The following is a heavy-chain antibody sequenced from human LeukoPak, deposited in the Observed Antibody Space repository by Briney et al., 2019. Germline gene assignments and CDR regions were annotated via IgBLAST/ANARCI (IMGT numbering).Heavy chain of an antibody. Sequence: GGPLRLTCTAPGFSFSTYWMSWVRQGPGKGLEWVATIWPDGSDKKYVDSVRDRFTISRDNAKNSLYLQMNSLTAEDTAVYYCARLFGGGTTFDYWGQGALVTVSS. D-gene: IGHD3-10*01. J-gene: IGHJ4*02. CDR2: IWPDGSDK. V-gene: IGHV3-7*01. CDR3: ARLFGGGTTFDY. CDR1: GFSFSTYW.